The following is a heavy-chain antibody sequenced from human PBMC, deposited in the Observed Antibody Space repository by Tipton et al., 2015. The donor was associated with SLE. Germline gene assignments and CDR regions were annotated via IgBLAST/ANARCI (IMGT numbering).Heavy chain of an antibody. CDR3: AKDESSGWLGGY. D-gene: IGHD6-19*01. V-gene: IGHV3-48*03. CDR2: ISTSGTTR. Sequence: SLRLSCDASGFIFSSYEMHWVRQAPGKGLEWISYISTSGTTRYYADSVKGRFTISRDNSKNTLYLQMNSLRAEDTAVYYCAKDESSGWLGGYWGQGTLVTVSS. CDR1: GFIFSSYE. J-gene: IGHJ4*02.